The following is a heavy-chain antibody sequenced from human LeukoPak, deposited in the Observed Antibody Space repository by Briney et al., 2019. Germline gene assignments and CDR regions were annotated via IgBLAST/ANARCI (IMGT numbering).Heavy chain of an antibody. V-gene: IGHV4-59*11. D-gene: IGHD3-3*01. CDR3: AREKESDYDFWSGLRWFDP. J-gene: IGHJ5*02. CDR1: GGSISSHY. Sequence: SETLSLTCTVSGGSISSHYWSWIRQPPGKGLEWIGYIYYSGSTNYNPSLKSRVTISVDTSKNQFSLKLSSVTAADTAVYYYAREKESDYDFWSGLRWFDPWGQGTLVTVSS. CDR2: IYYSGST.